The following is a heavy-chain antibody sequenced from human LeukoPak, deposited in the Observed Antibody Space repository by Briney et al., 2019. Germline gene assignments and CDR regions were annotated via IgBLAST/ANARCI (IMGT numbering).Heavy chain of an antibody. CDR3: AREPQRHYDIVNGCYTDDAFDI. D-gene: IGHD3-9*01. CDR2: IYSGGST. CDR1: GFTVSSNY. V-gene: IGHV3-66*01. J-gene: IGHJ3*02. Sequence: GGSLRLSCAASGFTVSSNYMSWVRQAPGKGLEWVSIIYSGGSTYYGDSVKGRFTISRDNSKNTLSLQMNSLTAEDTAVYYCAREPQRHYDIVNGCYTDDAFDIWGQGTMVTVSS.